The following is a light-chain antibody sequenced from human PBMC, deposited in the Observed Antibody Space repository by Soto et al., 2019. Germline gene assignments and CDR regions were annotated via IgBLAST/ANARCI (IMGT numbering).Light chain of an antibody. V-gene: IGKV3-15*01. CDR1: QSVSSN. CDR3: KQYNTRRT. CDR2: GAS. J-gene: IGKJ1*01. Sequence: EIVMTQSPATLSVSPGERATLSCRASQSVSSNLAWYQQKPGQPPRLLIHGASTRATGIPARFSGSGSGTEFTLTIYSLQSEDSAVYYCKQYNTRRTFGQGTK.